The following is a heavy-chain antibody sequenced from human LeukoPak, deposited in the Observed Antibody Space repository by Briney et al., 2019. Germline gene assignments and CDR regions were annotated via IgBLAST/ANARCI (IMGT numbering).Heavy chain of an antibody. CDR3: ARFKVVAATGYDY. D-gene: IGHD2-15*01. V-gene: IGHV4-59*01. J-gene: IGHJ4*02. Sequence: SETLSLTCTVSGGSISSYYWSWIRQPPGKGLEWIGYIYCSGSTNYNPSLKSRVTISVDTSKNQFSLKLSSVTAADTAVYYCARFKVVAATGYDYWGQGTLVTVSS. CDR1: GGSISSYY. CDR2: IYCSGST.